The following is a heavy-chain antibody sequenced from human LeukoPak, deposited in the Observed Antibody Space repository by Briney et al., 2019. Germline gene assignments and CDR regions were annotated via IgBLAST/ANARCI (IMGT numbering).Heavy chain of an antibody. CDR2: IYHRGGS. CDR1: GGSFSGYY. V-gene: IGHV4-34*01. Sequence: PSESLSLTCAVYGGSFSGYYWGWIRQPPGRGLEWIGNIYHRGGSYYNPSLKSRVTILVDTSKNQFSLKLSSVTAADTAVYYCAKAGTTGIHHWFDPWGQGTLVSVSS. D-gene: IGHD1-1*01. CDR3: AKAGTTGIHHWFDP. J-gene: IGHJ5*02.